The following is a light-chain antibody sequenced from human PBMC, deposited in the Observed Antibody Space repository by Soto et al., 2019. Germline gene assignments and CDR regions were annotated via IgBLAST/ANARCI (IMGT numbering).Light chain of an antibody. CDR3: QQYSAYPRT. CDR2: KVS. CDR1: QTVGIW. J-gene: IGKJ1*01. Sequence: DLQMTQSPSTLSASVGDRVTITCRASQTVGIWLAWYQQKPGKAPKVLIYKVSTLERGVPARFSGSGSETEFTLTISSLQPDDFATYYCQQYSAYPRTFGQGTKVEIK. V-gene: IGKV1-5*03.